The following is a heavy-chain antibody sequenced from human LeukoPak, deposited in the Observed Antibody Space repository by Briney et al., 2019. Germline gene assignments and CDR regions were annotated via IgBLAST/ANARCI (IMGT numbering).Heavy chain of an antibody. CDR2: IRYDGSNK. V-gene: IGHV3-30*02. J-gene: IGHJ5*02. Sequence: GGSLRLSCEASGFTFSSYGIHWVLQAPGNGLEWLAFIRYDGSNKYYADSVKGRFTISRDNSKNTLYLQMNSLRAEDTAVYYCAKDKAYGDYPNWFDPWGQGTLVTVSS. CDR1: GFTFSSYG. CDR3: AKDKAYGDYPNWFDP. D-gene: IGHD4-17*01.